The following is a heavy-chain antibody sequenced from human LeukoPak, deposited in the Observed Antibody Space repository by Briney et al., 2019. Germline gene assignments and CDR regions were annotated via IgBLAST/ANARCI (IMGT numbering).Heavy chain of an antibody. CDR2: IYIDDSDI. CDR3: ARPTGLRFFDY. V-gene: IGHV5-51*01. J-gene: IGHJ4*02. CDR1: GYSFTTYW. D-gene: IGHD4-11*01. Sequence: PGESLKISCKGSGYSFTTYWIGWVRQMPGKGLEWMGIIYIDDSDIRYSPSFQGQVTISADKSISTAYLQWSSLKASDTAMYYCARPTGLRFFDYWGQGTLVTVSS.